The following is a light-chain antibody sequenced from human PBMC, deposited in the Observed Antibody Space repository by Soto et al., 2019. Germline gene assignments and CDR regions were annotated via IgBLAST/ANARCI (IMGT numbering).Light chain of an antibody. CDR1: SSDVGGYNY. J-gene: IGLJ1*01. CDR3: SLYTSENAYV. V-gene: IGLV2-8*01. CDR2: EVN. Sequence: QSVLTQPPSASGSPGQSVAISCTGTSSDVGGYNYVSWYQQHPGKAPKLMIYEVNKRPSGVPDRFSGSKSGNTASLTISGLQAADEADYYCSLYTSENAYVFGTGTKLTVL.